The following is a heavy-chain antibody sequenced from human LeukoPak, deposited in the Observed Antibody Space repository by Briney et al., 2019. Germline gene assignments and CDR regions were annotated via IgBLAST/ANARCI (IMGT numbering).Heavy chain of an antibody. CDR1: GYTFTSYG. D-gene: IGHD3-10*01. Sequence: ASVKVSCTPSGYTFTSYGISWVRQAPGQGLGWLGWISAYNGNTNYAQKLQGRVTMTTDTSTSTAYMELRSLRSDDTAVYYCARRDYYGSGFDYWGQGTLVTVSS. CDR2: ISAYNGNT. CDR3: ARRDYYGSGFDY. J-gene: IGHJ4*02. V-gene: IGHV1-18*01.